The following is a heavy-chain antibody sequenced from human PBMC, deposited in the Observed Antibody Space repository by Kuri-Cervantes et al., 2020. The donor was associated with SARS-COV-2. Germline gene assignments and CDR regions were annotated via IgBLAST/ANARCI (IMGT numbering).Heavy chain of an antibody. J-gene: IGHJ5*02. V-gene: IGHV4-59*12. Sequence: SETLSLTCTVSGGSISSYYWSWIRQPPGKGLEWIGYIYYSGSTNYNPSLKSRVTISVDTSKNQFSLKLSSVTAADTAVYYCARSPGIAAAGTNWFDPWGQGTVVTVSS. CDR2: IYYSGST. CDR3: ARSPGIAAAGTNWFDP. CDR1: GGSISSYY. D-gene: IGHD6-13*01.